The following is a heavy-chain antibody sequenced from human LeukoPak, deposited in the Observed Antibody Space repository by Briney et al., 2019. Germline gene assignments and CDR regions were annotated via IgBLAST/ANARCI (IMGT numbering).Heavy chain of an antibody. V-gene: IGHV1-18*01. CDR2: ISAYNGNT. CDR1: GYTFSSYG. J-gene: IGHJ4*02. CDR3: ARDECVWGSYRGVDY. Sequence: ASVRVSCKASGYTFSSYGITWVCQAPGQGLEWMGWISAYNGNTNYAQKIQDRVTMTTDTYTRTAYMELRRLRADDTAVYSCARDECVWGSYRGVDYWGQGTLVTVSS. D-gene: IGHD3-16*02.